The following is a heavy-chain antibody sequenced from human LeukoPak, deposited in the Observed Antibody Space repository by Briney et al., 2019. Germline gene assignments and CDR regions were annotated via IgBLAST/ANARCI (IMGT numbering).Heavy chain of an antibody. CDR1: GGSISSYY. Sequence: SETLSLTCTVSGGSISSYYWSWIRQPPGKGLEWIGYIYYSGSTNYNPSLKSRVTISVDTSKNQFSLKLSSVTAADTAVYYCARGETYYDFWSGYFWFDPWGQGTLVTVSS. D-gene: IGHD3-3*01. CDR2: IYYSGST. J-gene: IGHJ5*02. CDR3: ARGETYYDFWSGYFWFDP. V-gene: IGHV4-59*01.